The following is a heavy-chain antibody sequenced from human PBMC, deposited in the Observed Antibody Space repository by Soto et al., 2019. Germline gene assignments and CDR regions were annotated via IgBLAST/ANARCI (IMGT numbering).Heavy chain of an antibody. Sequence: GASVNVSCKASGYTFVRYGISWVRQAPGQGLEWMGWISGNNANTKYAQQFQGRVTMTTDTPTSTAYMELRSLRSDDTAVYYCARVNSGSFGYYYGMDVWGQGTTVTVSS. CDR1: GYTFVRYG. V-gene: IGHV1-18*01. J-gene: IGHJ6*02. CDR3: ARVNSGSFGYYYGMDV. D-gene: IGHD1-26*01. CDR2: ISGNNANT.